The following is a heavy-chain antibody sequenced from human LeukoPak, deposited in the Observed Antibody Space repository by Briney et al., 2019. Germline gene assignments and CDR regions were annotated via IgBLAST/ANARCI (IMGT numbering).Heavy chain of an antibody. Sequence: GGSLRLSCAASGFTFSSYSMNWVRQAPGKGLEWVSSISSSSSYIYYADSVKGRFTISRDNAKNSLYLQMNSLRAEDTAVYYCARDSSSWRPFDYWGQGTLVTVSS. CDR2: ISSSSSYI. V-gene: IGHV3-21*01. J-gene: IGHJ4*02. CDR1: GFTFSSYS. D-gene: IGHD6-13*01. CDR3: ARDSSSWRPFDY.